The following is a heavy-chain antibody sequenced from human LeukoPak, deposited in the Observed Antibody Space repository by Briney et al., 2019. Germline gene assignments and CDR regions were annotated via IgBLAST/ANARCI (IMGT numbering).Heavy chain of an antibody. Sequence: SETLSLTCTVSGVSIGGYYWSWIRQPAGKGLEWIGRTYNSESTNYSPSLKSRVTMSVDTSKNQFSLKLYSVTAADTAVYYCARDRSSRWYLDWFDPWGPGTLVTVSS. CDR3: ARDRSSRWYLDWFDP. CDR1: GVSIGGYY. D-gene: IGHD6-13*01. J-gene: IGHJ5*02. V-gene: IGHV4-4*07. CDR2: TYNSEST.